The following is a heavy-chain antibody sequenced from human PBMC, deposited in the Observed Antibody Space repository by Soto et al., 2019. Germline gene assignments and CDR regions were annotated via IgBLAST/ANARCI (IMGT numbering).Heavy chain of an antibody. CDR1: GFTFSSYG. CDR3: TRDASRDSSARGWFDP. D-gene: IGHD6-13*01. CDR2: IWYDGSNK. V-gene: IGHV3-33*01. Sequence: PGGSLRLSCAASGFTFSSYGMHWVRQAPGKGLEWVAVIWYDGSNKYYADSVKGRFTISRDNSKNTLYLQMNSLRAEDTAVYYCTRDASRDSSARGWFDPWGPGTLVTV. J-gene: IGHJ5*02.